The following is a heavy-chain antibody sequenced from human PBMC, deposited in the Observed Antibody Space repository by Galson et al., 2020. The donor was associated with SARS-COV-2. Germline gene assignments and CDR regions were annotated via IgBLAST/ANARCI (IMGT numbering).Heavy chain of an antibody. CDR2: IDNNGDT. J-gene: IGHJ4*02. V-gene: IGHV4-59*01. D-gene: IGHD6-6*01. CDR3: ARSYSRSATGLDY. CDR1: NGSISTYY. Sequence: SETLSLTCSVSNGSISTYYWNWLRQSPGKGLEWIGYIDNNGDTSYNPSLKSRVTMLVDTSKNQFSLKLRSVTAADTAVYYCARSYSRSATGLDYWGQGTLVTVSS.